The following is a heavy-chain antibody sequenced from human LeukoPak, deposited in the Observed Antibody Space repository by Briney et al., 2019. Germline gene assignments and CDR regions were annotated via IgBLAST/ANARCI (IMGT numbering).Heavy chain of an antibody. CDR3: ARQLLVGATGNFDY. Sequence: PWETLSLTCTVSGGSISSSSYYWGWIRQPPGKGLEWIGSIYYSGSTYYNPSLKSRVTISVDTSKNQFSLKLSSVTAADTAVYYCARQLLVGATGNFDYWGQGTLVTVSS. V-gene: IGHV4-39*01. D-gene: IGHD1-26*01. CDR1: GGSISSSSYY. CDR2: IYYSGST. J-gene: IGHJ4*02.